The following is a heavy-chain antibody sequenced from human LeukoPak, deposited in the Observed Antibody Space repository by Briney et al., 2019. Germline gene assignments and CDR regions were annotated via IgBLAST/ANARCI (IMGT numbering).Heavy chain of an antibody. Sequence: GGSLRLSCAASGFTFSSYAMSWVRQAPGKGLEWVSAISGSGGSTYYADSVKGRFTISRDNSKNTLYLQMNSLRAEDTAVYYCAKSVRSSSWSRGDYWGQGTLVTVSS. CDR2: ISGSGGST. CDR1: GFTFSSYA. J-gene: IGHJ4*02. V-gene: IGHV3-23*01. CDR3: AKSVRSSSWSRGDY. D-gene: IGHD6-13*01.